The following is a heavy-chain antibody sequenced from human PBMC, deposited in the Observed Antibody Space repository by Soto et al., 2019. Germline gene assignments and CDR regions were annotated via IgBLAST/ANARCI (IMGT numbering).Heavy chain of an antibody. CDR1: GFTFSSYA. CDR2: ISGSGGST. D-gene: IGHD6-13*01. Sequence: GGSLSLSCAASGFTFSSYAMSWVRQAPGKGLERVSAISGSGGSTYYADSVKGRFTISRDNSKNTLYLQMNSLRAEDTAVYYCAKDVGLSSSWYFWIYWGQGTLVTVSS. V-gene: IGHV3-23*01. J-gene: IGHJ4*02. CDR3: AKDVGLSSSWYFWIY.